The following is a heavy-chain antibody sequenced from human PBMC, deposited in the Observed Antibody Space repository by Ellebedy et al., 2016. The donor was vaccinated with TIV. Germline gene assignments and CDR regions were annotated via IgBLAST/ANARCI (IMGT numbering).Heavy chain of an antibody. D-gene: IGHD4/OR15-4a*01. CDR3: ARVIGLFECDGATCSPPPPLDY. J-gene: IGHJ4*02. CDR2: ISAYNGDT. V-gene: IGHV1-18*04. Sequence: ASVKVSCKASGYTFTSFGISWLRQAPGQGLEWMGWISAYNGDTKYAQKVQDRVTMTTDTSTSTGYMELRSLTSDDTAVYYCARVIGLFECDGATCSPPPPLDYWGQGTLVTVSS. CDR1: GYTFTSFG.